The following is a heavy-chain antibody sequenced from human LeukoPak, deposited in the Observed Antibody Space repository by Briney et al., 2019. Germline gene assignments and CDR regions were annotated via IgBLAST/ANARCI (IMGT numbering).Heavy chain of an antibody. Sequence: GGSLRLSCAASGFTFSSYEMNWVRQAPGKGLEWVSYISSSGSTIYYADSVKGRFTISRDNAKNSLYLQMNSLRAEDTAVYYCARDYSSSWYFRYFDHWGQGTLVTVSS. CDR2: ISSSGSTI. D-gene: IGHD6-13*01. CDR3: ARDYSSSWYFRYFDH. V-gene: IGHV3-48*03. J-gene: IGHJ4*02. CDR1: GFTFSSYE.